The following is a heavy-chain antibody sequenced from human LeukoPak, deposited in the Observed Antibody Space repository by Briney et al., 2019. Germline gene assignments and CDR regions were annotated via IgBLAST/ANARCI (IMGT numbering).Heavy chain of an antibody. Sequence: GASVKVSCKASDYNFTNYGISWVRQAPGQGLEWMGWISAYSGDTNYAQKLQGRLTMTTDTSPSTAYLELRSLTSDDTAVYYCARAPSFGDYGGDYWGQGTLVTVSS. V-gene: IGHV1-18*01. J-gene: IGHJ4*02. CDR1: DYNFTNYG. CDR2: ISAYSGDT. CDR3: ARAPSFGDYGGDY. D-gene: IGHD4-17*01.